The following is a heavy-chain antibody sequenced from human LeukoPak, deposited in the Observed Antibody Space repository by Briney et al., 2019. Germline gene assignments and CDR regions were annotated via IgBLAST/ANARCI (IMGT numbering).Heavy chain of an antibody. V-gene: IGHV1-69*05. CDR1: GGTFSSYA. Sequence: SVKVSCKASGGTFSSYAISWVRQAPGQGLEWMGGIIPIFGTANYAQKFQGRVTITTDESTSTAYMELSSLRSEDTAVYYCARDQHLYAGAMGLAFDIWGQGTMVTVSS. D-gene: IGHD1-26*01. CDR2: IIPIFGTA. CDR3: ARDQHLYAGAMGLAFDI. J-gene: IGHJ3*02.